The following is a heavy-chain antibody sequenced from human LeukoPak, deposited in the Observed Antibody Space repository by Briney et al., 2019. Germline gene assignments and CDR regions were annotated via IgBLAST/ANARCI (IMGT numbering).Heavy chain of an antibody. CDR2: IYYSGST. V-gene: IGHV4-39*01. J-gene: IGHJ4*02. Sequence: SETLSLTCTVSGGSISSSSYYWGWIRQPPGKGLEWIGSIYYSGSTYYNPSLKSRVTISVDTSKNQFSLKLSSVTAADTAVYYCARQPSWLDYFDYWGQGTLVTVSS. CDR3: ARQPSWLDYFDY. D-gene: IGHD6-19*01. CDR1: GGSISSSSYY.